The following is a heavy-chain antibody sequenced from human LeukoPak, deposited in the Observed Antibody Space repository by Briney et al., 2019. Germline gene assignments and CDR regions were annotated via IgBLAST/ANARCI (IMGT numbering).Heavy chain of an antibody. V-gene: IGHV3-7*01. CDR1: GFTFSSYW. J-gene: IGHJ4*02. CDR2: IKQDGSEK. D-gene: IGHD3/OR15-3a*01. Sequence: GGSLRLSCAASGFTFSSYWMSWVRQAPGRGLEWVANIKQDGSEKYYVDSMKGRFTISRDNAKSSLFLQMNSLRAEDTAVYYCARDVEASNFWTGYSYWGQGSLVTVSS. CDR3: ARDVEASNFWTGYSY.